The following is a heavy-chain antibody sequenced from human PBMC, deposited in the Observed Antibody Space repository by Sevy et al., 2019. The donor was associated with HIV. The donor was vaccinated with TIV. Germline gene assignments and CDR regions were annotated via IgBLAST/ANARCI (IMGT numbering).Heavy chain of an antibody. CDR1: GFTFHDYA. Sequence: GGSLRLSCAASGFTFHDYAMHWVRQAPGKGLEWVSGISWNSGRIGYADSVKGRFTISRDNAKNSLYLQMNSLRAEDTALYYCAKDLPDYDILTGYPRAYDYWGQGTLVTVSS. J-gene: IGHJ4*02. V-gene: IGHV3-9*01. D-gene: IGHD3-9*01. CDR2: ISWNSGRI. CDR3: AKDLPDYDILTGYPRAYDY.